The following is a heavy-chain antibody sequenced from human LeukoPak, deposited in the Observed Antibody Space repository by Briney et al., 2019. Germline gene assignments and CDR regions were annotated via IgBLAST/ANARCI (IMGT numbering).Heavy chain of an antibody. CDR2: IYHSGST. CDR3: ARDGYNWYNWFDP. V-gene: IGHV4-38-2*02. J-gene: IGHJ5*02. D-gene: IGHD5-24*01. Sequence: SETLTLTCTVSGYSISSGYYWGLIRQPPGKGLEWIGSIYHSGSTYYNPSLKSRVTISVDTSKNQFSLKLSSVTAADTAVYYCARDGYNWYNWFDPWGQGTLVTVSS. CDR1: GYSISSGYY.